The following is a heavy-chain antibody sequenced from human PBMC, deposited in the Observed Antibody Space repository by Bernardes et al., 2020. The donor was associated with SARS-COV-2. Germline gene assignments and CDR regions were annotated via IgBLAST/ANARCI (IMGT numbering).Heavy chain of an antibody. CDR1: GASISNTNYY. Sequence: SETLSLTCAVSGASISNTNYYWGWIRQPPGKGLEWIGSIYASGNSYYNPSLQSRVRGSVDTSKNQFSLKLSSVTAADTAVYYCARIKVPVYYDSSGNSAFDIWGQGTTVTVSS. J-gene: IGHJ3*02. V-gene: IGHV4-39*01. D-gene: IGHD3-22*01. CDR2: IYASGNS. CDR3: ARIKVPVYYDSSGNSAFDI.